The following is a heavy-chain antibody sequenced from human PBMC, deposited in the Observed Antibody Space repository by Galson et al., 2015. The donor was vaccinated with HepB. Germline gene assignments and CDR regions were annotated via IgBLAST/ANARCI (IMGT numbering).Heavy chain of an antibody. CDR1: GFTFSNAW. CDR2: IKSKTDGGTT. D-gene: IGHD3-22*01. CDR3: TTQSSSYYYDSSGYYSDY. V-gene: IGHV3-15*01. J-gene: IGHJ4*02. Sequence: SLRLSCAASGFTFSNAWMSWVRQAPGKGLEWVGRIKSKTDGGTTDYAAPVKGRFTISRDDSKNTLYLQMNSLKTEDTAVYYCTTQSSSYYYDSSGYYSDYWGQGTLVTVSS.